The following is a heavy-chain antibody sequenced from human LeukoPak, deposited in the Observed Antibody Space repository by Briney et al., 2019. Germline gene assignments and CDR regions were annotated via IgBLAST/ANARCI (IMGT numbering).Heavy chain of an antibody. CDR3: ARGLRDLYSSSSSLYYMDV. V-gene: IGHV4-34*01. J-gene: IGHJ6*03. Sequence: PSETLSLTCAVYGGSFSGYYWSWIRQPPGKGLEWIGEINHSGSTNYNPSLKSRVTISVDTSKNQFSLKLSSVTAADTAVYYCARGLRDLYSSSSSLYYMDVWGKGTTVTVSS. CDR1: GGSFSGYY. CDR2: INHSGST. D-gene: IGHD6-6*01.